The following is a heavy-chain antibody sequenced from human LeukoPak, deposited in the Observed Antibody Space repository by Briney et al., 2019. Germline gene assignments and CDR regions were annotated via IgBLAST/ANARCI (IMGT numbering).Heavy chain of an antibody. CDR1: GYPISSGYH. CDR3: AREIVRGVPGW. Sequence: SETLSPTCAVSGYPISSGYHWGWTRQTPGKGLEWIGSLYAAGNTYYSPSLKSRVTISLDKSKNLFSLDLRSVTAADTAVYYCAREIVRGVPGWWGQGTLVTVSS. D-gene: IGHD3-10*01. CDR2: LYAAGNT. V-gene: IGHV4-38-2*02. J-gene: IGHJ4*02.